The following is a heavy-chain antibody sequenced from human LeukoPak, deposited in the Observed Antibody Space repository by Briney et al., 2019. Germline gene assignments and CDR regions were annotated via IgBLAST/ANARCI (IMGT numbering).Heavy chain of an antibody. D-gene: IGHD2-21*02. CDR1: GFTVSSNY. CDR3: AKDQAFTSSRLNWFDP. CDR2: ISGSGGST. Sequence: GGSLRLSCAASGFTVSSNYMSWVRQAPGKGLEWVSAISGSGGSTYYVDFVKGRFTLSRDNSKNTLYLQMNSLRAEDTAVYYCAKDQAFTSSRLNWFDPWGQGTLVTVSS. V-gene: IGHV3-23*01. J-gene: IGHJ5*02.